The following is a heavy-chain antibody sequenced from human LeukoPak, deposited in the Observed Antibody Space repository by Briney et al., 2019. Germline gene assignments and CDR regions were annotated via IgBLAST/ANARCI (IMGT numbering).Heavy chain of an antibody. D-gene: IGHD2-15*01. CDR2: IIAYNGNT. Sequence: ASVKVSCKASGYTFTSYGISWVRQAPGQGLEWMGWIIAYNGNTNYAQKLQGRVTMTTDTSTSTAYMELRSLRSDDTPVYYCARLGVAGNYYYYMDVWGKGTMVTVSS. J-gene: IGHJ6*03. CDR3: ARLGVAGNYYYYMDV. V-gene: IGHV1-18*01. CDR1: GYTFTSYG.